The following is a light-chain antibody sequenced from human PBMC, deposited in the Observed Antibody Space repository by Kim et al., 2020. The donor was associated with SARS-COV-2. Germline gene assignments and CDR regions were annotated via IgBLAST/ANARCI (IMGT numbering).Light chain of an antibody. Sequence: VYPGQTASITCSGDKLGAKYACWYQQKPGQSPVLVIYQDSKRPSGIPERFSGSNSGNTATLTISGTQAMDEADYYCQAWDSSTAVFGGGTQLTVL. V-gene: IGLV3-1*01. CDR2: QDS. J-gene: IGLJ3*02. CDR1: KLGAKY. CDR3: QAWDSSTAV.